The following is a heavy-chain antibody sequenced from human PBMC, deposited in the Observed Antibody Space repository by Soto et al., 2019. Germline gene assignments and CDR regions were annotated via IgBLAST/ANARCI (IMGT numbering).Heavy chain of an antibody. CDR1: GFTFSNYA. CDR3: ARVKVVTATDF. CDR2: ISGSGSTI. D-gene: IGHD2-21*02. J-gene: IGHJ4*02. Sequence: EVQLLESGGGLVQSGGSLRLSCAASGFTFSNYAMSWVRQAPGKGLEWVSAISGSGSTIYYADSVKGRFTISRDNAKNSLYLQMHSLRDGDTAVYYCARVKVVTATDFWGQGTLVTVSS. V-gene: IGHV3-23*01.